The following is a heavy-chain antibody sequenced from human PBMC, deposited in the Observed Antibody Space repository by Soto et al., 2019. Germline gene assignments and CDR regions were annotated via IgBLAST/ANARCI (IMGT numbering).Heavy chain of an antibody. D-gene: IGHD2-15*01. CDR3: VKDDRILGRRYFDL. CDR2: ISFSDGGT. CDR1: GFTFSSYA. V-gene: IGHV3-23*01. Sequence: GGSLRLSCAASGFTFSSYAMTWVRQAPGKGLEWVSSISFSDGGTYYADSVKGRLTISRDNSKNTLFLQMNSLRVEDTAVYYCVKDDRILGRRYFDLWGVAPWSPSPQ. J-gene: IGHJ2*01.